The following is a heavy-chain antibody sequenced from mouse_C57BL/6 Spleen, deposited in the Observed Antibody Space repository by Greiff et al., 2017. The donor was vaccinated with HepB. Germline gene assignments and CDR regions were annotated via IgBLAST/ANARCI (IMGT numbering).Heavy chain of an antibody. CDR3: ARWDGYYDAMDY. CDR2: IHPNSGST. Sequence: QVQLQQPGAELVKPGASVKLSCKASGYTFTSYWMHWVKQRPGHGLEWIGMIHPNSGSTNYNEKFKSKATLTVDKSSSTAYMQLSSLTSEDSAVYYCARWDGYYDAMDYWGQGTSVTVSS. V-gene: IGHV1-64*01. J-gene: IGHJ4*01. D-gene: IGHD2-3*01. CDR1: GYTFTSYW.